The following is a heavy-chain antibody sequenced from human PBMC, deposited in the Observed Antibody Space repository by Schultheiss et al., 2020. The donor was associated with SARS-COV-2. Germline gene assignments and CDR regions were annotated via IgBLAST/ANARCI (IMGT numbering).Heavy chain of an antibody. D-gene: IGHD7-27*01. CDR2: THYTSKWNI. CDR3: VREDWGRDFL. CDR1: GESISSSSAA. V-gene: IGHV6-1*01. Sequence: SQTLSLTCAISGESISSSSAAWNWIRQSPSRGPEWLGRTHYTSKWNIDYAISVKSRITINPDTSKNQVSLNLNSATHEDTAVYYCVREDWGRDFLWGPGTLVTVSS. J-gene: IGHJ1*01.